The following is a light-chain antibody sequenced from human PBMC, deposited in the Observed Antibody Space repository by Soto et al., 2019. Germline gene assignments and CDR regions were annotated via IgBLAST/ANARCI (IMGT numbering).Light chain of an antibody. Sequence: QSVVTQPPSASATPGQRVTISCSGSRSNIRSNTVNWYQHLPGTAPKLLIYNTDQRPSGVPDRFSGSKSGTSASLAISGLQSEDETDYYCAACDDSLSGPGVFGGGTKLTVL. CDR1: RSNIRSNT. V-gene: IGLV1-44*01. CDR3: AACDDSLSGPGV. J-gene: IGLJ3*02. CDR2: NTD.